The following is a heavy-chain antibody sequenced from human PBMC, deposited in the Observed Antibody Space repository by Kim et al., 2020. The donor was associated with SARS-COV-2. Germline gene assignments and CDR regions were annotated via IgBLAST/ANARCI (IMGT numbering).Heavy chain of an antibody. D-gene: IGHD3-22*01. V-gene: IGHV4-30-4*01. Sequence: SETLSLTCTVSGGSISSGDYYWSWIRQPPGKGLEWIGYIYYSGSTYYNPSLKSRVTMSVDTSKNQFSLKLSSVTAADAAVYYCARTGDYDSSGYYETDYYFDCWGPGTRVAVSS. CDR2: IYYSGST. CDR3: ARTGDYDSSGYYETDYYFDC. CDR1: GGSISSGDYY. J-gene: IGHJ4*02.